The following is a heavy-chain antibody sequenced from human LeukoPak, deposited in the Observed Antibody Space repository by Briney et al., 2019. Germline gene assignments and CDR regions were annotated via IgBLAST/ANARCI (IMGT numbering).Heavy chain of an antibody. J-gene: IGHJ4*02. Sequence: GGSLRLSCAASGFSVGGYWMHWVRQGPGMGLGWVSRINSDGSSISYADSVKGRFSISRDNAKNTLYLQMNSLRAKDTAVYYCTRGASGYGNFDYWGQGTLVTVSS. V-gene: IGHV3-74*01. CDR1: GFSVGGYW. CDR3: TRGASGYGNFDY. CDR2: INSDGSSI. D-gene: IGHD5-12*01.